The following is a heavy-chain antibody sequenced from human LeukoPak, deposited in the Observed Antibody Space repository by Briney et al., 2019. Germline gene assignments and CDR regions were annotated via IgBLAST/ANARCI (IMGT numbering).Heavy chain of an antibody. CDR3: ARDKYTTSSGASSEFDY. CDR2: IYHSGST. V-gene: IGHV4-39*07. CDR1: GVSISSSSYY. Sequence: SETLSLTCTVSGVSISSSSYYWAWIRQPPGKGLEWIGSIYHSGSTYYNPSLKSRVTISVDRSRNQFSLKMTSVTAADTAVFYCARDKYTTSSGASSEFDYWGQGTLVIVSS. D-gene: IGHD6-6*01. J-gene: IGHJ4*02.